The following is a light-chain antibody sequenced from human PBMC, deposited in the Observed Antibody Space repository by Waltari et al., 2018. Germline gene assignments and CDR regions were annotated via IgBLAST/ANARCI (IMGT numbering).Light chain of an antibody. CDR2: EVS. CDR3: SSYTSSSTFVV. CDR1: SSDVGSYNR. V-gene: IGLV2-18*02. J-gene: IGLJ2*01. Sequence: QSALTQPPSVSGSPGQSVTISCTGTSSDVGSYNRVSWYQQPPGTAPKLMIYEVSNRASGGPDRVSGAKSGNTASLTSSGLQAEDEADYYCSSYTSSSTFVVFGGGTKLTVL.